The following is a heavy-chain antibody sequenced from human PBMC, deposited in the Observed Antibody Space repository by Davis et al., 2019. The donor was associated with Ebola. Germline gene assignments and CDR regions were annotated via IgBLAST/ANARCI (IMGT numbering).Heavy chain of an antibody. J-gene: IGHJ4*02. Sequence: GSLRLSCTVSGGSISSYYWSWIRQSPGKGLEWIGYIYYTGSTTYSPSLKSRVTISVDTSKNQFSLEVRSVTAADTAFYYCVRGSDAYKTGYWGQGTLVTVSS. CDR3: VRGSDAYKTGY. CDR2: IYYTGST. CDR1: GGSISSYY. V-gene: IGHV4-59*01. D-gene: IGHD5-24*01.